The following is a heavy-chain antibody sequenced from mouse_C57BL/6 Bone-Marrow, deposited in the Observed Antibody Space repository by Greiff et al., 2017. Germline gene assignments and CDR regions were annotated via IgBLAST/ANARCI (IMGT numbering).Heavy chain of an antibody. J-gene: IGHJ1*03. CDR3: ARRDFYYYGSSWYFDV. V-gene: IGHV5-12*01. D-gene: IGHD1-1*01. CDR2: ISNGGGST. CDR1: GFTFSDYY. Sequence: DVMLVESGGGLVQPGGSLKLSCAASGFTFSDYYMYWVRQTPEKRLEWVAYISNGGGSTYYPDTVKGRFTISRDNAKNTLYLQMSRLKSEDTAMYYCARRDFYYYGSSWYFDVWGTGTTVTVSS.